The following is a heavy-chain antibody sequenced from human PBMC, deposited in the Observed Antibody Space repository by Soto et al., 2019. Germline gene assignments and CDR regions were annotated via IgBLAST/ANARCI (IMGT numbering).Heavy chain of an antibody. J-gene: IGHJ6*02. V-gene: IGHV4-39*01. CDR3: VSRRDVVSYLGDYYYEIDV. CDR1: GGSISSSSYY. CDR2: IFYSGNT. D-gene: IGHD1-26*01. Sequence: PSETLSLTCTVSGGSISSSSYYWGWIRQPPGKGLEWIGSIFYSGNTYYNASLKSRVTISVDTSKNQLSLKLSSVTAADTAVYYCVSRRDVVSYLGDYYYEIDVWGQGTTVTVSS.